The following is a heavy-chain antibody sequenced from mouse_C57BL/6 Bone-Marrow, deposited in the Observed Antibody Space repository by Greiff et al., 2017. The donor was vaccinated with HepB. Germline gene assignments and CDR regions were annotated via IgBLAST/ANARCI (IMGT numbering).Heavy chain of an antibody. CDR2: IDPENGDT. Sequence: DVQLQESGAELVRPGASVKLSCTASGFNIKDDYMHWVKQRPEQGLEWIGWIDPENGDTEYASKFQGKATITADTSSNTAYLQLSSLTSEDTAVYYCTTRGPAWFAYWGQGTLVTVSA. CDR1: GFNIKDDY. V-gene: IGHV14-4*01. J-gene: IGHJ3*01. CDR3: TTRGPAWFAY.